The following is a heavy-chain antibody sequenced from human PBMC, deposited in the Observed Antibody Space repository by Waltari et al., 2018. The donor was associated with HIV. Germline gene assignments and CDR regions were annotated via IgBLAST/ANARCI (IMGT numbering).Heavy chain of an antibody. CDR2: ISGSGGST. V-gene: IGHV3-23*01. CDR3: AKEGIAGRPSVPDY. D-gene: IGHD6-6*01. Sequence: EVQLLESGGGLVQLGGSLRLSGWAWGFTCSSHALRWVRQAPGKGLEWVSVISGSGGSTDYADFVKGRFTISRDNSKTTLYLQMNSLRAEDTAVYYCAKEGIAGRPSVPDYWGQGILVTVSS. CDR1: GFTCSSHA. J-gene: IGHJ4*02.